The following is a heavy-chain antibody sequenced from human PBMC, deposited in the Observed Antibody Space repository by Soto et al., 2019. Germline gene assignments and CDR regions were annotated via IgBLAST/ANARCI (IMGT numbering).Heavy chain of an antibody. Sequence: PSETLSLTCTVSGASLRSTDYCWRWIRQAPGKGLEWIGEINHSGGPNYNPSLKSRVTISVDTSKNQFSLKMTSVTAADTAVYYCATANWSHHYFDPWGQGTLVTVSS. CDR1: GASLRSTDYC. CDR2: INHSGGP. V-gene: IGHV4-34*01. D-gene: IGHD1-1*01. J-gene: IGHJ5*02. CDR3: ATANWSHHYFDP.